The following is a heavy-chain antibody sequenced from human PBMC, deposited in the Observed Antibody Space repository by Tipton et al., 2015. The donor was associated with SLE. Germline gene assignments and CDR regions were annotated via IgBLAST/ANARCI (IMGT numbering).Heavy chain of an antibody. CDR1: GVSISSASYY. Sequence: LSCTVSGVSISSASYYWNWIRQPAGKGLEWIGRAYTTGSPYYNPSLESRVAISMDTSKNQFSLKLTAVTAADTAVYYCARTLDALDIWGQGTMVTVSS. V-gene: IGHV4-61*02. J-gene: IGHJ3*02. CDR3: ARTLDALDI. CDR2: AYTTGSP.